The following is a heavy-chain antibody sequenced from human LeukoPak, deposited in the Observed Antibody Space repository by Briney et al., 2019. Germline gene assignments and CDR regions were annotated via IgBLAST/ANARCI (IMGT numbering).Heavy chain of an antibody. Sequence: SVKLSCKATGGTFSSYAISWVRQAPGQGPEWRGGIIPIFGTANYAQKFQGRVTMARNTSITTAYMELSSLRSEDTAVYYCARGLNYYDILTGSYFDYWGQGTLVTVSS. CDR3: ARGLNYYDILTGSYFDY. D-gene: IGHD3-9*01. CDR1: GGTFSSYA. CDR2: IIPIFGTA. J-gene: IGHJ4*02. V-gene: IGHV1-69*05.